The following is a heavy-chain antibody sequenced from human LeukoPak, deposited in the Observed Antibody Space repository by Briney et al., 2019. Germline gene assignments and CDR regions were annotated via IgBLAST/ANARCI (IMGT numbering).Heavy chain of an antibody. CDR1: GFTFSSHD. J-gene: IGHJ3*02. V-gene: IGHV3-23*01. D-gene: IGHD3-22*01. Sequence: GGSLRLSCAASGFTFSSHDMTWVRQAPGEGLEWVSAISGSGGTTYYANSVKGRFTISRDNSKSTLFLEMNSLRAEDTAVYYCARDGYYYDKHAFDIWGQGTMVTVSS. CDR3: ARDGYYYDKHAFDI. CDR2: ISGSGGTT.